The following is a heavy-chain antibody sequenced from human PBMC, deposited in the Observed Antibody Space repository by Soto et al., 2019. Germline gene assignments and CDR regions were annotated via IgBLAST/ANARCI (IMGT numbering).Heavy chain of an antibody. J-gene: IGHJ3*01. Sequence: LSLTCTVSGGSVSSSSYYWSWVRQPPGKGLEGIGYILYSESTAVSPSLKSRITISHCTSKNQFSLQLRSLTDADTGVYYCATDLHYYDDGFDVWGQETMLTVSS. D-gene: IGHD3-22*01. CDR1: GGSVSSSSYY. V-gene: IGHV4-61*01. CDR3: ATDLHYYDDGFDV. CDR2: ILYSEST.